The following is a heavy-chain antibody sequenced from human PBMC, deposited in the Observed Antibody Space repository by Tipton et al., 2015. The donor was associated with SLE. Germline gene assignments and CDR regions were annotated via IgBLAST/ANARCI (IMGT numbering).Heavy chain of an antibody. CDR1: GGSFSGYY. Sequence: GLVKPSETLSLTCAVYGGSFSGYYWSWIRQPPGKGLEWIGEINHSGSTNYNPSLKSRVTISVGTSKNQFSLKLSSVTAADTAVYYCARLRGPVLPDAFDIWGQGTMVTVSS. CDR2: INHSGST. D-gene: IGHD3-10*01. CDR3: ARLRGPVLPDAFDI. J-gene: IGHJ3*02. V-gene: IGHV4-34*01.